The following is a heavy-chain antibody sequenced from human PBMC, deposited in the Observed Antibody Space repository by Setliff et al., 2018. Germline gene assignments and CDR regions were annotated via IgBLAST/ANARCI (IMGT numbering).Heavy chain of an antibody. Sequence: SETLSLTCTVSGGSISSYYWSWIRQPAGKGLEWIGHIYIGGSANYNPSLKSRVTMLIDASKNQFSLKLNSVTAADMAVYYCAREQWLDPPGYYYMDVWAKGTTVTV. CDR2: IYIGGSA. V-gene: IGHV4-4*07. D-gene: IGHD6-19*01. CDR3: AREQWLDPPGYYYMDV. J-gene: IGHJ6*03. CDR1: GGSISSYY.